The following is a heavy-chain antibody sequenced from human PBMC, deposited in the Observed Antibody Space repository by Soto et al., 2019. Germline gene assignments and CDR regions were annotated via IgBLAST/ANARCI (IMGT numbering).Heavy chain of an antibody. Sequence: QVQLVQSGAEVKKPGSSVKVSCKASGGTFSSYAINWVRQAPGQGLEWMGGIIPIFGTEDYAQKFEGRGTITADQATSTDYMELSSLRSEDAAVSYCAQWLLGVNSSYGMDVWGQGTTVTVSS. V-gene: IGHV1-69*12. D-gene: IGHD6-19*01. CDR2: IIPIFGTE. CDR3: AQWLLGVNSSYGMDV. CDR1: GGTFSSYA. J-gene: IGHJ6*02.